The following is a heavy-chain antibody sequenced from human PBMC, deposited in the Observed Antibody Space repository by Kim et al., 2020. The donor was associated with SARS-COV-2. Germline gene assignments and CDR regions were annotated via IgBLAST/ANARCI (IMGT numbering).Heavy chain of an antibody. V-gene: IGHV3-30*18. J-gene: IGHJ4*02. CDR1: GFIFSDYG. CDR2: MSYLGTNT. D-gene: IGHD6-13*01. Sequence: GGSLRLSCTASGFIFSDYGMHWVRQTPGKGLEWVAIMSYLGTNTYYVDSVTGRFTVSRDNSKNTLYLQMNSLRPEDTAVYYCAKGFGYSNEYFDYWGQGT. CDR3: AKGFGYSNEYFDY.